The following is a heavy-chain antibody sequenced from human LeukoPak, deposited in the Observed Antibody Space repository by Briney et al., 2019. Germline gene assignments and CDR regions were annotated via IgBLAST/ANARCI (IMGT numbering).Heavy chain of an antibody. D-gene: IGHD1-26*01. CDR1: GDSVSNYTTA. CDR2: TYYRSKWYN. Sequence: SQTLSLTCAISGDSVSNYTTAWNWIRQSPSRGLEWLGRTYYRSKWYNEYAVSVKSRITINPDTSKNQFSLLLNSVTPEDTAVYYCARDLGATLGEYFDYWGQGTLVTVSS. V-gene: IGHV6-1*01. J-gene: IGHJ4*02. CDR3: ARDLGATLGEYFDY.